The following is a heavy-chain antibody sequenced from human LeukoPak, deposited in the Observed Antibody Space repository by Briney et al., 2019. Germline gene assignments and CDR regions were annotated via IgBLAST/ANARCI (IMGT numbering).Heavy chain of an antibody. Sequence: PSETLSLTCTVSGGSISSYYWSWIRQPPGKGLEGIGYIYYSGSTNYNPSLKSRVTISVDTSKNQFSLKLSSVTAADTAVYYCARDVTGVALDYWGQGTLVTVSS. D-gene: IGHD3-3*01. CDR1: GGSISSYY. J-gene: IGHJ4*02. V-gene: IGHV4-59*01. CDR2: IYYSGST. CDR3: ARDVTGVALDY.